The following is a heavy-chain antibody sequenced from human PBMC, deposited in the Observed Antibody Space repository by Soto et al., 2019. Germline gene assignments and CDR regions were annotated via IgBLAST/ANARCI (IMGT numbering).Heavy chain of an antibody. CDR1: GFTFDDYA. J-gene: IGHJ6*02. Sequence: GGSLRLSCAASGFTFDDYAMHWVRQAPGKGLEWVPGISWNSGSIGYADSVKGRFTISRDNAKNSLYLQMNSLRAEDTALYYCAKEGQLSYYYYYGMDVWGQGTTVTVSS. CDR2: ISWNSGSI. D-gene: IGHD2-2*01. V-gene: IGHV3-9*01. CDR3: AKEGQLSYYYYYGMDV.